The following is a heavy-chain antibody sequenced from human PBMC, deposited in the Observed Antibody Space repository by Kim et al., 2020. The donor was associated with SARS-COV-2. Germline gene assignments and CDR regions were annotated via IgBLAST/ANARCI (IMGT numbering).Heavy chain of an antibody. Sequence: SETLSLSCAVYVGSFSGYHWSWIRQPPGKGLEWIGEINHSGATKYNPSLKSRVALSVDTSKNQFSLRLNSVTAAATAVYFCARGRAGVVPSPILGIGPYYEYFAMDVWGQGTTVTVSS. CDR3: ARGRAGVVPSPILGIGPYYEYFAMDV. V-gene: IGHV4-34*01. CDR2: INHSGAT. CDR1: VGSFSGYH. J-gene: IGHJ6*02. D-gene: IGHD3-3*01.